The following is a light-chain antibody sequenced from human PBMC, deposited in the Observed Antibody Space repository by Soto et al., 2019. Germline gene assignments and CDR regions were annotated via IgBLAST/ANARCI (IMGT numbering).Light chain of an antibody. Sequence: EIGMTQSPATLSVSPGETATLSCRASQSVSSNLAWYQQKPGQAPRLLIYAASSRATGIPDRFSGSGSGTDFTLTINRLEPEDFAVYYCQDYGTSWTFGQGTKVDIK. CDR2: AAS. CDR1: QSVSSN. V-gene: IGKV3-20*01. J-gene: IGKJ1*01. CDR3: QDYGTSWT.